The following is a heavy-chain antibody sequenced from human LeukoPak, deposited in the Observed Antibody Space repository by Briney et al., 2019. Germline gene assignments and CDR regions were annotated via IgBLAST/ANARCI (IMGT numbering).Heavy chain of an antibody. V-gene: IGHV3-NL1*01. Sequence: GGSLRLSCVASGFIFSSYGMHWVRQAPGKGLEWVSVIYSGGSTYYADSVKGRFTISRDNSKNTLYLQMNSLRAEDTAVYYCAKPPVGATRGWGQGTLVTVSS. D-gene: IGHD1-26*01. CDR3: AKPPVGATRG. CDR1: GFIFSSYG. J-gene: IGHJ4*02. CDR2: IYSGGST.